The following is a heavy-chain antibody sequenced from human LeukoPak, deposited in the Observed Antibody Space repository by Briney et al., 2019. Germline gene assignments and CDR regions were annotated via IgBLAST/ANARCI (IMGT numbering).Heavy chain of an antibody. V-gene: IGHV1-69*04. CDR2: IIPILGIA. Sequence: SVKVSCKASGGTFSSYAISWVRQAPGPALEWMGRIIPILGIANYAQKFQGSVTITADKSTSTAYMELSSLRSEDTAVYYCARFMAAAGNWFDPWGQGTLVTVSS. CDR1: GGTFSSYA. D-gene: IGHD6-13*01. J-gene: IGHJ5*02. CDR3: ARFMAAAGNWFDP.